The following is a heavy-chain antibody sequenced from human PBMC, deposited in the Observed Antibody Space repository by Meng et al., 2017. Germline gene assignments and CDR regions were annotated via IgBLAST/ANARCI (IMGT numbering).Heavy chain of an antibody. J-gene: IGHJ1*01. D-gene: IGHD6-19*01. V-gene: IGHV4-34*01. Sequence: ESLKISCAVYGGSFSGYYWSWIRQPPGKGLEWIGEINHSGSTNYNPSLKSRVTISVDTSKNQFSLKLSSVTAADTAVYYCARGGQQWLGPQYFQHWGQGTLVTVSS. CDR2: INHSGST. CDR3: ARGGQQWLGPQYFQH. CDR1: GGSFSGYY.